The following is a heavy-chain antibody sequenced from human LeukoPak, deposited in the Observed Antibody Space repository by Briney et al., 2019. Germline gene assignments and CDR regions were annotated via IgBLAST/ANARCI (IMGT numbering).Heavy chain of an antibody. CDR2: IYYSGST. J-gene: IGHJ5*02. CDR3: ARDASEYDLNWFDP. Sequence: PSETLSLTCTVSGGSISSSSYYWGWIRQPPGKGLEWIGYIYYSGSTNYNPSLKSRVTISVDTSKNQFSLKLSSVTAADTAVYYCARDASEYDLNWFDPWGQGTLVTVSS. V-gene: IGHV4-61*01. CDR1: GGSISSSSYY. D-gene: IGHD6-6*01.